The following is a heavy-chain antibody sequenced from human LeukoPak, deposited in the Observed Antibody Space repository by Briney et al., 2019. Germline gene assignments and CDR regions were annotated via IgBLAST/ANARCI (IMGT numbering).Heavy chain of an antibody. J-gene: IGHJ5*02. D-gene: IGHD4/OR15-4a*01. CDR2: VYYTGSI. CDR1: GDSITSGGYY. CDR3: ARRDYAAWFDP. V-gene: IGHV4-39*07. Sequence: SETLSLTRSVSGDSITSGGYYWAWLRQPPGKGLEWIGSVYYTGSIKYNPSLKGRVSISRDMSKNQFSLNVNSVAATDTAVYYCARRDYAAWFDPWGQGTLVTVSS.